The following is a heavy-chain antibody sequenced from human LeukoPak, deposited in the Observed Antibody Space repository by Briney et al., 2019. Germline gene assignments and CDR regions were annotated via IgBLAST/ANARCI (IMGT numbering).Heavy chain of an antibody. J-gene: IGHJ5*02. CDR3: ARDLGLWFVDWFDP. CDR2: TYYRSKWYN. Sequence: SQTLSLTCAISGDSVSSNSAARNWLRQSPSRGLEWLGRTYYRSKWYNDYAVSVKSRITINPDTSKNQFSLQLNSVTPEDTAVYYCARDLGLWFVDWFDPWGQGTLVTVSS. V-gene: IGHV6-1*01. CDR1: GDSVSSNSAA. D-gene: IGHD3-10*01.